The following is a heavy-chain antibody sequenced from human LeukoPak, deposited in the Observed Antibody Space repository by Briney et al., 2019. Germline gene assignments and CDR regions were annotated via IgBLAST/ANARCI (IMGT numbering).Heavy chain of an antibody. D-gene: IGHD4-17*01. Sequence: SETLSLTCTVSGGSISSSSYYWGWIRQPPGKGLEWIGSIYYSGSTYYDPSLKSRVTISVDTSKNQFSLKLSSVTAADTAVYYCARHFYGEPDEGLIDYWGQGTLVTVSS. CDR3: ARHFYGEPDEGLIDY. V-gene: IGHV4-39*01. CDR2: IYYSGST. J-gene: IGHJ4*02. CDR1: GGSISSSSYY.